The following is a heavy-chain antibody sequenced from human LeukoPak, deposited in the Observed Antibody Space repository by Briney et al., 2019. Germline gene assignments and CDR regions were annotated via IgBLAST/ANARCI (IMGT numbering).Heavy chain of an antibody. D-gene: IGHD2-15*01. CDR2: IKQDGSEE. J-gene: IGHJ5*02. CDR3: AREGCSGGSCYSFWFDP. CDR1: GFTFSSHW. Sequence: GGSLRLSCAASGFTFSSHWMSWVRQAPGKGLEWVANIKQDGSEEYYVDSVKGRFTISRDNAKNSLYLQMNSLRAEDTAVYYCAREGCSGGSCYSFWFDPWGQGTLVTVSS. V-gene: IGHV3-7*01.